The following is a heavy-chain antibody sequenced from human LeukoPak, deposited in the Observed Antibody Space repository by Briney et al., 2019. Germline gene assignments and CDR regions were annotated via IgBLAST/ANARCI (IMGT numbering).Heavy chain of an antibody. D-gene: IGHD3-22*01. CDR2: INHSGST. J-gene: IGHJ4*02. CDR3: ARNNYYDRTLFDY. CDR1: GGSFSGYY. Sequence: SETLSLTCAVYGGSFSGYYWSWIRQPPGKGLEWIGEINHSGSTNYNPSLKSRVTISVDTSKNLFSLKLSSVTAADTAVYYCARNNYYDRTLFDYWGQGTLVTVSS. V-gene: IGHV4-34*01.